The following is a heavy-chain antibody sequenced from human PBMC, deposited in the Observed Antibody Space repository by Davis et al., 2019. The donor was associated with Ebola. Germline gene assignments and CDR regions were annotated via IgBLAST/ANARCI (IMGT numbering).Heavy chain of an antibody. J-gene: IGHJ6*02. Sequence: MPSETLSLTCTVSGGSISSSNWWSWVRQPPGKGLEWIGEIYHSGSTNYNPSLKSRVTISVDKSKNQFSLKLSSVTAADTAVYYCAALPWQQLANYGMDVWGQGTTVTVSS. CDR1: GGSISSSNW. CDR3: AALPWQQLANYGMDV. CDR2: IYHSGST. V-gene: IGHV4-4*02. D-gene: IGHD6-13*01.